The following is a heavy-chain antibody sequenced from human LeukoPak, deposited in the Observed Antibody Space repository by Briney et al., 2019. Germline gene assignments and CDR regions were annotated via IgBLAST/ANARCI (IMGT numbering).Heavy chain of an antibody. CDR3: ASSGPPYYGSEDY. V-gene: IGHV1-8*02. J-gene: IGHJ4*02. CDR1: GYTFTSYD. D-gene: IGHD3-10*01. CDR2: MNPNSGNT. Sequence: ASVKVSCKASGYTFTSYDINWVRQATGQGLEWMGWMNPNSGNTGYAQKFQGRVTMTTDTSTSTAYMELRSLRSDDTAVYYCASSGPPYYGSEDYWGQGTLVTVSS.